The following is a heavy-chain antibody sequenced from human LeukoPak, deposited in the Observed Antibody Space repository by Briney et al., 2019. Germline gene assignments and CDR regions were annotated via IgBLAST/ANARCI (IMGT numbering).Heavy chain of an antibody. J-gene: IGHJ3*02. V-gene: IGHV1-69*05. Sequence: SVKVSCKASGGTFSTFGISWVRQAPGQGLEWMGGIIPMSGTVNNAQKFQGRVTITRNTSISTAYMELSSLRSEDTAVYYCARVGIQSDAFDIWGQGTMVTVSS. CDR2: IIPMSGTV. CDR1: GGTFSTFG. CDR3: ARVGIQSDAFDI. D-gene: IGHD5-18*01.